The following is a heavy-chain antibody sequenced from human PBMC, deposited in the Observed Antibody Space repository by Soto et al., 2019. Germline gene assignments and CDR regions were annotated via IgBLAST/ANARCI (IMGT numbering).Heavy chain of an antibody. CDR1: GYTFTSYY. CDR3: ASGTQQLVRDLGYYYGMDV. Sequence: QVQLMQSGAEVKKPGASVKVSCKASGYTFTSYYMHWVRQAPGQGLEWMGIINPSGGSTSYAQKFQGRVTMTRDTSTSTVYMELSSLRSEDTTVYYCASGTQQLVRDLGYYYGMDVWGQGTTVTVSS. V-gene: IGHV1-46*01. CDR2: INPSGGST. D-gene: IGHD6-13*01. J-gene: IGHJ6*02.